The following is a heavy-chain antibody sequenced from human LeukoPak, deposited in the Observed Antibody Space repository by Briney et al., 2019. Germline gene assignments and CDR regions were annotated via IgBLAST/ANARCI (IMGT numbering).Heavy chain of an antibody. V-gene: IGHV5-51*01. CDR3: AKSNSSGRYYFDY. D-gene: IGHD6-19*01. Sequence: KVSCKASGYTFTGYYMHWVRQAPGQGLEWMGIIYPGDSDTKYSPSFQGRVTIPADKSITTAYLQWSSLKASDTAMYYCAKSNSSGRYYFDYWGQGTLVIVSS. CDR1: GYTFTGYY. CDR2: IYPGDSDT. J-gene: IGHJ4*02.